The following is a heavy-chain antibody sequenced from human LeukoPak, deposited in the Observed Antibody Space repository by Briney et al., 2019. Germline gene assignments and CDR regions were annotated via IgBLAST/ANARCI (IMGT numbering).Heavy chain of an antibody. CDR3: ARDHSEDYYGSGSYYNGAFDI. Sequence: ASVKVSCKASGYTFTSYGISWVRQAPGQGLEWMGWISAYNGNTNYAQKLQGRVTMTTDTSTSTAYMELRSLRSDDTAVHYCARDHSEDYYGSGSYYNGAFDIWGQGRLVTVSS. D-gene: IGHD3-10*01. CDR2: ISAYNGNT. J-gene: IGHJ3*02. CDR1: GYTFTSYG. V-gene: IGHV1-18*01.